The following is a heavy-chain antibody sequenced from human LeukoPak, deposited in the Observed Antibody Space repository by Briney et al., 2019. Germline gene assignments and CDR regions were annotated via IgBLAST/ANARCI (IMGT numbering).Heavy chain of an antibody. D-gene: IGHD6-19*01. CDR2: IKSKADGETT. CDR3: TTGSASGWYAWRRFDY. Sequence: GGSLRLSCAASAFTFSSAWMKWVRQAPGKGLEWVGRIKSKADGETTDYAAPVKGRFTISRDDSKNTLYLQMDSLETEDTAVYYCTTGSASGWYAWRRFDYWGQGTLVTVSS. J-gene: IGHJ4*02. V-gene: IGHV3-15*01. CDR1: AFTFSSAW.